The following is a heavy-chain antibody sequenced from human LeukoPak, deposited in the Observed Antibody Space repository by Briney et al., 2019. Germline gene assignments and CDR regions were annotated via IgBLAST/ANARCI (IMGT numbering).Heavy chain of an antibody. V-gene: IGHV3-9*01. CDR1: GFTFDDYA. CDR2: ISWNSGSI. D-gene: IGHD2/OR15-2a*01. Sequence: GGSLRLSCAASGFTFDDYAMHWVRQAPGKGLEWVSGISWNSGSIGYADSVKGRFTISRDNSKNTLYLQMNSLRAEDTAVYYCAREGPRGNSQFDYWGQGTLVTVSS. J-gene: IGHJ4*02. CDR3: AREGPRGNSQFDY.